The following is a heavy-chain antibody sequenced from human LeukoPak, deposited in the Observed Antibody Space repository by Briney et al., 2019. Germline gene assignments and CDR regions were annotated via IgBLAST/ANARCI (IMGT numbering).Heavy chain of an antibody. CDR1: GFTFSSYA. J-gene: IGHJ4*02. D-gene: IGHD6-19*01. Sequence: PGGSLRLSCVASGFTFSSYAMTWVRQAPGKGVEWVSIVSGSGDSTYYADSMKGRFTISRDNSKNTLFLQINSLRVDDTAVYYCARDRRSTGWPFDYWGQGTLVTVSS. CDR3: ARDRRSTGWPFDY. V-gene: IGHV3-23*01. CDR2: VSGSGDST.